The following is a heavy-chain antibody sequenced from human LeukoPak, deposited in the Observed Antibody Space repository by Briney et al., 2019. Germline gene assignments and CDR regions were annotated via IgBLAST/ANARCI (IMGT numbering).Heavy chain of an antibody. V-gene: IGHV3-30*04. CDR3: ARDSYDYGDYGNSFDY. CDR1: GFTFTNYA. Sequence: PGGSLRLSCAASGFTFTNYAIHWVRQAPGKGLEWVAVISYDGDYQYYADSVKGRFTISRDNSKNTLYLQMNSLRPEDTAVYYCARDSYDYGDYGNSFDYWGQGTLVTVPS. CDR2: ISYDGDYQ. D-gene: IGHD4-17*01. J-gene: IGHJ4*02.